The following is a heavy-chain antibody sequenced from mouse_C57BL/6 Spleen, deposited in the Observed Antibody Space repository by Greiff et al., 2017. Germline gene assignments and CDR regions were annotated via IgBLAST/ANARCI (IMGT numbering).Heavy chain of an antibody. Sequence: EVMLVESREGLVKPGGSLKLSCAASGFTFSSYAMSWVRQTPEKRLEWVAYISSGGDYIYYADTVKGRFTISSDNARNTLYLQMSSLKSEDTAMYYCTSYDNYDYAMDYWGQGTSVTVSS. CDR2: ISSGGDYI. CDR1: GFTFSSYA. CDR3: TSYDNYDYAMDY. D-gene: IGHD2-1*01. V-gene: IGHV5-9-1*02. J-gene: IGHJ4*01.